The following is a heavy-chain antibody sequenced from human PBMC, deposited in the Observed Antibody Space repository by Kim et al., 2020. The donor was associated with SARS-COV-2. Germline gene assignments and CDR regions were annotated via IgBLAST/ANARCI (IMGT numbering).Heavy chain of an antibody. CDR2: TI. V-gene: IGHV3-48*03. D-gene: IGHD2-2*01. Sequence: TIYYADSVKGRFTLSGDNAKNSLSLQMNSLRAEDTAVYYCASLIVVVPSFWGQGTLVTVSS. CDR3: ASLIVVVPSF. J-gene: IGHJ4*02.